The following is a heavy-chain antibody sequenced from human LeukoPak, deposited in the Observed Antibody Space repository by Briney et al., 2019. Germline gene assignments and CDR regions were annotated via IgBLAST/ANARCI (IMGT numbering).Heavy chain of an antibody. CDR2: ISSNGGST. J-gene: IGHJ4*02. Sequence: GGSLRLSCAASGFTFSSYAMHWVCQAPGKGLEYVSAISSNGGSTYYANSVKGRFTISRDNSKNTLYLQMGSLRAEDMAVYYCARGLSKEYSSSSGQNYYFDYWGQGTLVTVSS. CDR1: GFTFSSYA. CDR3: ARGLSKEYSSSSGQNYYFDY. D-gene: IGHD6-6*01. V-gene: IGHV3-64*01.